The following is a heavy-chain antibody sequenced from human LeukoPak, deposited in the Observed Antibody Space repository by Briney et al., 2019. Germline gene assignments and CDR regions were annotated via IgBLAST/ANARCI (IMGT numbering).Heavy chain of an antibody. V-gene: IGHV4-34*01. J-gene: IGHJ4*02. CDR1: GGSLSGYY. CDR2: INHSGST. D-gene: IGHD7-27*01. CDR3: ARRNWATGGFDY. Sequence: PSEALSLTCAVFGGSLSGYYWGWIRQPPGKGLEWIGEINHSGSTNYNLSLESRVTISVDTSKNQCSLTLSSVTAADTAVYYRARRNWATGGFDYWGQGILVTVSS.